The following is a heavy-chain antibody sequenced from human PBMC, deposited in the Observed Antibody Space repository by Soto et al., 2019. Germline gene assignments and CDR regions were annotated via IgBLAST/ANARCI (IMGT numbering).Heavy chain of an antibody. V-gene: IGHV1-58*02. J-gene: IGHJ6*02. CDR1: GFTFTSSA. CDR2: IVVGSGNT. CDR3: AATQKPGIAVAVDYYGMDV. Sequence: SGKVSCKASGFTFTSSAMQWARQARGQRLERIGWIVVGSGNTNYAQKFQERVTVTRDMSTSTAYMELSSLRSEDTAVYYCAATQKPGIAVAVDYYGMDVWGQGTTVTVSS. D-gene: IGHD6-19*01.